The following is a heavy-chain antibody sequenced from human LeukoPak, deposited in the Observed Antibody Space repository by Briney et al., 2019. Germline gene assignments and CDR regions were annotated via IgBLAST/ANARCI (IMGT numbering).Heavy chain of an antibody. Sequence: GGSLRLSCAASGFTFSSYGMHWVRQAPGKGLEWVAVISYDGSNKYYADSVKGRFTISRDNPKNTLYLQMNSLRAEDTAVYYCAKNPSMDVWGQGTTVTVSS. CDR1: GFTFSSYG. CDR2: ISYDGSNK. J-gene: IGHJ6*02. CDR3: AKNPSMDV. V-gene: IGHV3-30*18.